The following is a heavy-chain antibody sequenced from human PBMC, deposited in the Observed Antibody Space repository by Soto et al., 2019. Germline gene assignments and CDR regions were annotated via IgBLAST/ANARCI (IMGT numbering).Heavy chain of an antibody. J-gene: IGHJ4*02. CDR2: IYYSGSA. D-gene: IGHD4-17*01. CDR3: ARSMTTVVTLDY. V-gene: IGHV4-39*01. CDR1: GGSISTSVYY. Sequence: SETLSLTCAVSGGSISTSVYYWGWIRQPPGRGLEWIGSIYYSGSAYYNPSLKSRVTISVDTSKNQFSLKLSSVTAADTAVYYCARSMTTVVTLDYWGQGTLVTAPQ.